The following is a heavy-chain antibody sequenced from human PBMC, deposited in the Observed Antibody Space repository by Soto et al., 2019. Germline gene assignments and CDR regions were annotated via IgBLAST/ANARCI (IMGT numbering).Heavy chain of an antibody. V-gene: IGHV4-30-4*01. CDR2: IHHSGST. D-gene: IGHD2-15*01. J-gene: IGHJ5*02. CDR1: GGSISSGDYY. CDR3: ARIVVVANNWFDP. Sequence: QVQLQESGPGLVKPSQTLSLTCTVSGGSISSGDYYWSWIRQPPGKGLEWIGYIHHSGSTYYNPSLKSRSAILGDTSKNQFSLKLRSVTAADTAVYYCARIVVVANNWFDPWCQGTLVTVSS.